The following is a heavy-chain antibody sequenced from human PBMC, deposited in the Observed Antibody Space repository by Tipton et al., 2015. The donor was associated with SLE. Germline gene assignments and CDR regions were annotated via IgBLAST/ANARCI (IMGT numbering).Heavy chain of an antibody. J-gene: IGHJ3*02. D-gene: IGHD1-7*01. CDR2: ISDSGGST. V-gene: IGHV3-23*01. Sequence: GSLRLSCIASGFIFSSYSMSWVRQAPGKGLEWVSSISDSGGSTYYAGFVKGRFTISRDKSKNTMYLQMDSLRAEDTAIYYCARVQLGTTFHDAFDMWGQGTMVTVS. CDR1: GFIFSSYS. CDR3: ARVQLGTTFHDAFDM.